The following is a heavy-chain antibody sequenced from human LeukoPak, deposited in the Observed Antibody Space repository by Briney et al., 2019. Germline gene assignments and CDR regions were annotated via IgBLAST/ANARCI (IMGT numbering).Heavy chain of an antibody. Sequence: ASVKVSCKASGYTFTSYDINWVRQATGQGLEWMGWMNPNSGNTGYAQKFQGRVTMTRNTSISTAYMELSSLRSEDTAVYYCARGQVDYYGSGSYYWAGYYYYMDVWGKGTTVTVSS. V-gene: IGHV1-8*01. J-gene: IGHJ6*03. CDR2: MNPNSGNT. CDR3: ARGQVDYYGSGSYYWAGYYYYMDV. D-gene: IGHD3-10*01. CDR1: GYTFTSYD.